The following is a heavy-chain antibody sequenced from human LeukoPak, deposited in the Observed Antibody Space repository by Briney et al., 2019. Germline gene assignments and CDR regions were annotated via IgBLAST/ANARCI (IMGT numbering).Heavy chain of an antibody. CDR3: ARGVHPPSYLQSAYFDY. D-gene: IGHD1-26*01. V-gene: IGHV4-34*01. CDR2: INHSGST. Sequence: SETLSLTRAVYGGSFSGYYWSWIRQPPGKGLEWIGEINHSGSTNYNPSLKSRITISVDTSKNQFSLKLSSVTAADTAVYYCARGVHPPSYLQSAYFDYWGQGTLVTVSS. J-gene: IGHJ4*02. CDR1: GGSFSGYY.